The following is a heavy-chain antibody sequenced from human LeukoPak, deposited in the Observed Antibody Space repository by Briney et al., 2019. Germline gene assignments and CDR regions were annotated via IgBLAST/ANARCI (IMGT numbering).Heavy chain of an antibody. CDR1: GGSISSSSYY. J-gene: IGHJ4*02. CDR2: IFYSGST. CDR3: ARGGTGYIDY. V-gene: IGHV4-39*07. Sequence: KPSETLSLTCTVSGGSISSSSYYWGWIRQPPGKGLEWIGTIFYSGSTYYNPSLKSRVTISVGKSKNQFSLRLTSVTAADTAVYYCARGGTGYIDYWGQGTLVTVSS. D-gene: IGHD6-25*01.